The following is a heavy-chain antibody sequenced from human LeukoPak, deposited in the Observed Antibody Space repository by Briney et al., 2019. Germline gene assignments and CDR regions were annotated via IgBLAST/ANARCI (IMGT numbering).Heavy chain of an antibody. CDR3: ARGRPRNYFDY. Sequence: SETLSLTCAVYGGSFSGYYWSWIRQPPGKGLQWIGEINHSGSTNYNPSLKSRVTISVDTSKNQFSLKLSSVTAADTAVYYCARGRPRNYFDYWGQGTLVTVSS. CDR2: INHSGST. CDR1: GGSFSGYY. V-gene: IGHV4-34*01. J-gene: IGHJ4*02.